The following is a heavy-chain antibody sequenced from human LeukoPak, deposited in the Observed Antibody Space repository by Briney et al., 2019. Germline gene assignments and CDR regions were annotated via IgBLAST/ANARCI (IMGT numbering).Heavy chain of an antibody. CDR1: GFTFSSYA. CDR2: ISGSGGST. Sequence: GGSLRLSCAASGFTFSSYAMSWVRQAPGKGLEWVSAISGSGGSTYYADSVKGRFTISRDNSKNTLYLQMNSLRAEDTAVYYCAKDNYDFWSGYRNFDAFDIWGQGTMVTVSS. D-gene: IGHD3-3*01. J-gene: IGHJ3*02. CDR3: AKDNYDFWSGYRNFDAFDI. V-gene: IGHV3-23*01.